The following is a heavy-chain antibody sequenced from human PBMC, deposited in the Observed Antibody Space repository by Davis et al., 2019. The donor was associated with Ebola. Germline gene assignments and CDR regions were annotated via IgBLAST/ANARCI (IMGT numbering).Heavy chain of an antibody. CDR2: INHSGST. Sequence: SETLSLTCAVYGGSFSGYYWSWIRQPPGKGLEWIGEINHSGSTNYNPSLKSRVTISVDTSKNQFSLKLSSVTAADTAVYYCARRRRWLRLGGMDDAFDIWGQGTMVTVSS. D-gene: IGHD5-12*01. CDR3: ARRRRWLRLGGMDDAFDI. CDR1: GGSFSGYY. J-gene: IGHJ3*02. V-gene: IGHV4-34*01.